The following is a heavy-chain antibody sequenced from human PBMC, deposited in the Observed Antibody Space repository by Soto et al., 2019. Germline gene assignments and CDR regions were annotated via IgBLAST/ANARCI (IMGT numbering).Heavy chain of an antibody. D-gene: IGHD3-10*01. CDR1: GFAFSSHP. CDR2: ISDGGDLT. V-gene: IGHV3-23*01. J-gene: IGHJ3*02. Sequence: GGSLRLSGAASGFAFSSHPMSWVRQAPEKGLEWVAGISDGGDLTYNADSVRGRFTISRDNSRNTLYLQMNSLRAEDTAVYYCARRVIGSSRAFDIWGQGTMVTVSS. CDR3: ARRVIGSSRAFDI.